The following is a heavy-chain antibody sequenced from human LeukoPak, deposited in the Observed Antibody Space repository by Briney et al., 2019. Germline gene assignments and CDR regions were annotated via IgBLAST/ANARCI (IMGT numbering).Heavy chain of an antibody. CDR3: ASGFGSGSPTGY. CDR2: IYHSGST. D-gene: IGHD2-15*01. CDR1: GSSISNYY. Sequence: SETLSLTCTVSGSSISNYYWGWIRQPPGKGLEWIGSIYHSGSTYYNPSLKSRVTISVDTSKNQFSLKLSSVTAADTAVYYCASGFGSGSPTGYWGQGTLVTVSS. V-gene: IGHV4-38-2*02. J-gene: IGHJ4*02.